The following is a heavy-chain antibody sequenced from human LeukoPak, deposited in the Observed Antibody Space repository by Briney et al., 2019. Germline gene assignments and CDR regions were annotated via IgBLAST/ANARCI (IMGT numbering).Heavy chain of an antibody. CDR1: GFTFSSYS. V-gene: IGHV3-7*03. Sequence: GGSLRLSCAAYGFTFSSYSMSWVRQAPGKGLEWVANIKQDGSEKYYVDSVKGRFTISRDNAKNSLYLQMNSLRAEDTAVYYCATDVLLWFGATIWGQGALVTVSS. CDR2: IKQDGSEK. CDR3: ATDVLLWFGATI. J-gene: IGHJ4*02. D-gene: IGHD3-10*01.